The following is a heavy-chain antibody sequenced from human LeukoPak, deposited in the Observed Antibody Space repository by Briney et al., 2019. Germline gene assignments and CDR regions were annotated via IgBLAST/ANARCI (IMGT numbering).Heavy chain of an antibody. J-gene: IGHJ4*02. V-gene: IGHV3-33*01. Sequence: GGSLRLSCAASGFTFSSYGMHWVRQAPGKGLEWVAVIWYDGSNKYYADSVKGRFTISRDNSKNTLYLQMNSLRAEDTAVYYCARGNYDSSGYPGYWGQGTLVTVSS. CDR2: IWYDGSNK. CDR1: GFTFSSYG. D-gene: IGHD3-22*01. CDR3: ARGNYDSSGYPGY.